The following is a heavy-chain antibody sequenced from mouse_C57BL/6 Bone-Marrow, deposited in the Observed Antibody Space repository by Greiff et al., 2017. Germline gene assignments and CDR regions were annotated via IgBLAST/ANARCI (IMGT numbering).Heavy chain of an antibody. CDR2: ITHSGET. CDR3: AGGPAYYSGGFAY. Sequence: VMLVESGPGLVKPSQSLFLTCSITGFPITSGYYWIWIRQSPGKPLEWMGYITHSGETFYNPSLQSPISITRETSKNQFFLQLNSVTTEDTAMYYCAGGPAYYSGGFAYWGQGTLVTVSA. D-gene: IGHD2-12*01. CDR1: GFPITSGYY. J-gene: IGHJ3*01. V-gene: IGHV12-3*01.